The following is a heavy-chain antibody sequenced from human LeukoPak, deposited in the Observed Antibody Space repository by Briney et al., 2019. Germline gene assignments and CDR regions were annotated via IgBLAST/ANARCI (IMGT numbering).Heavy chain of an antibody. D-gene: IGHD5-18*01. V-gene: IGHV4-39*01. J-gene: IGHJ4*02. Sequence: SETLSLTCTVSGGSISSSSYYWGWIRQPPGKGLEWIGSIYYSGSTYYNPSLKSRVTISVDTSKNQFSLKLSSVTAADTAVYYCARLRSITNSYSFRSRGPFDYWGQGTLVTVSS. CDR1: GGSISSSSYY. CDR2: IYYSGST. CDR3: ARLRSITNSYSFRSRGPFDY.